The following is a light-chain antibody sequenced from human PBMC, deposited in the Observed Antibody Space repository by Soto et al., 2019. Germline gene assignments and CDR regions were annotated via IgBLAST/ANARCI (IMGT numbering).Light chain of an antibody. CDR3: SSKRGGTYV. J-gene: IGLJ1*01. CDR1: SNEVCAYNF. Sequence: QSVLTQPASVSGSPGQSITISCTGKSNEVCAYNFVSWYQQHPAKAPILMIYDVSNRPSGVSNRFSGSKSGNTASLTIFGLQAEDEADYFCSSKRGGTYVFGTGTKVTVL. V-gene: IGLV2-14*03. CDR2: DVS.